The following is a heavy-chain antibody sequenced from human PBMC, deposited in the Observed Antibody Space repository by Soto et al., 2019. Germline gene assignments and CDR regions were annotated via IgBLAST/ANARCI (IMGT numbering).Heavy chain of an antibody. CDR1: GFSFSTST. Sequence: EVQLVESGGGLVKPGGSLRLSCAASGFSFSTSTMNWVRQAPGKGLEFVSSIGRAGIDRYYIDSVKGRFTISRDNAQNSLYLQMNIFRAEDTALYYCVCDDNRRYWGQGTLVTVSS. CDR3: VCDDNRRY. V-gene: IGHV3-21*01. D-gene: IGHD1-1*01. J-gene: IGHJ4*02. CDR2: IGRAGIDR.